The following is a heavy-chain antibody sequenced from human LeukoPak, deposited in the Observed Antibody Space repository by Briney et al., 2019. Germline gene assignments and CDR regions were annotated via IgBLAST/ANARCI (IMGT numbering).Heavy chain of an antibody. CDR2: IRYDGSNK. CDR1: GFTFSSYG. Sequence: PGGSLRLSCAASGFTFSSYGMHWVRQAPGKGLEWVAFIRYDGSNKYYADSVKGRFTISRDNSKNTLYLQMNSLRAEDTAVYYCAKDRIAAAGTQYFDLWGRGTLVTVSS. D-gene: IGHD6-13*01. J-gene: IGHJ2*01. CDR3: AKDRIAAAGTQYFDL. V-gene: IGHV3-30*02.